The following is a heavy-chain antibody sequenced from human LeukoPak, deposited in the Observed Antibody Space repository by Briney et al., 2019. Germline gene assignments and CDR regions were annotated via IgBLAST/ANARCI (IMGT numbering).Heavy chain of an antibody. V-gene: IGHV3-15*01. D-gene: IGHD1-26*01. J-gene: IGHJ4*02. CDR1: GFTFSNVG. CDR3: ARAPEARGVGATSLDY. CDR2: IKPKTDGGTT. Sequence: PGGSLRLSCAASGFTFSNVGMAWVRQAPGKGLEWVGRIKPKTDGGTTDYGAPVKGRFTISRDNSKNTLYLQMNSLRAEDTAVYYCARAPEARGVGATSLDYWGQGTLVTVSS.